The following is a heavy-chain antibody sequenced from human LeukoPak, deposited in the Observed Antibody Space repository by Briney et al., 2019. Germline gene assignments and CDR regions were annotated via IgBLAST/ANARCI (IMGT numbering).Heavy chain of an antibody. V-gene: IGHV3-30*02. D-gene: IGHD5-24*01. CDR3: ARDVATISNWFDP. CDR2: LRFDGSNE. Sequence: GGSLRLSCAASGFTFSSHGMHWVRQAPGKGLEWVAFLRFDGSNEDYADSVKGRFNITRDNSKNTLYLQMSTLRTEDTAVYYCARDVATISNWFDPWGQGTLVTVSS. CDR1: GFTFSSHG. J-gene: IGHJ5*02.